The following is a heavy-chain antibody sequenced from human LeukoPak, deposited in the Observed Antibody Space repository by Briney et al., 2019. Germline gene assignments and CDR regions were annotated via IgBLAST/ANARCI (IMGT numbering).Heavy chain of an antibody. J-gene: IGHJ4*02. Sequence: PGGSLRLSCAASGFTFSSYGMHWVRQAPGKGLEWVAFIRYDGSNKYYADSVKGRFTISRDNSKNTLYLQMNSLRAEDTAVYYCAKSDGYCSSTSCYYFDYWGQGTLVTVSS. CDR3: AKSDGYCSSTSCYYFDY. CDR2: IRYDGSNK. D-gene: IGHD2-2*03. CDR1: GFTFSSYG. V-gene: IGHV3-30*02.